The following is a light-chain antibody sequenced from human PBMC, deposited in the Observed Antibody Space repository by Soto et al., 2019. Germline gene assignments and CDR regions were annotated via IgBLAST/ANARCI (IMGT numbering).Light chain of an antibody. CDR2: DVS. CDR3: SSYASSSTVI. Sequence: QSALTQPASVSGSPGQSITISCTGTSSDVGAYNYVSWYQQHPVKAPKLMIYDVSSRPSGISNRFSGSKSGNTASLTISRVQAEDEADYYCSSYASSSTVIFGGGTKVTVL. CDR1: SSDVGAYNY. J-gene: IGLJ2*01. V-gene: IGLV2-14*01.